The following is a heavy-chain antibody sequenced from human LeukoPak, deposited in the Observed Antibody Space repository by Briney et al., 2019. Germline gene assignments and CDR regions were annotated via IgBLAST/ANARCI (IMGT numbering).Heavy chain of an antibody. J-gene: IGHJ5*02. CDR1: GGSISSYY. CDR3: ARVSRGCSSTSCSNWFDP. Sequence: SETLSLTCTVSGGSISSYYWSWIRQPAGKGLEWIGRIYTSGSTNYNPSLKSRVTMSVDTSKNQFSLKLSSVTAADTAVYYCARVSRGCSSTSCSNWFDPWGQGTLVTASS. V-gene: IGHV4-4*07. CDR2: IYTSGST. D-gene: IGHD2-2*01.